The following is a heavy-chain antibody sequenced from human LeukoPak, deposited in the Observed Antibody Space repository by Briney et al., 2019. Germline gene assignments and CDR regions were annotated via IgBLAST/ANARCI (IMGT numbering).Heavy chain of an antibody. CDR2: ISSSGDTI. CDR1: GFTFSSYE. CDR3: AREWGNIDY. V-gene: IGHV3-48*03. D-gene: IGHD3-16*01. Sequence: GGSLRLSCAASGFTFSSYEMNWVRQAPGKGLEWVSYISSSGDTIYYADSVKGRFTISRDNAKNSLYLQLNSLRAEDTAVYYCAREWGNIDYWGQGTLVTVSS. J-gene: IGHJ4*02.